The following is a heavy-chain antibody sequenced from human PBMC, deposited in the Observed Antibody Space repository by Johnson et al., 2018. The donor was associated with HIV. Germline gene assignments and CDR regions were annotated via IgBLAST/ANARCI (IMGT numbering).Heavy chain of an antibody. CDR3: ARGDDDGF. D-gene: IGHD5-12*01. Sequence: QVQLVESGGGVVQPGRSLRLSCAASGFTFNNYPMHWVRQAPGKGLAWVSVISYDGCNQYYADSAKGRFAISRDNSKTTLYLQMNILRAEDTAVYYCARGDDDGFWGRGTLVTVSS. CDR2: ISYDGCNQ. J-gene: IGHJ4*03. V-gene: IGHV3-30*09. CDR1: GFTFNNYP.